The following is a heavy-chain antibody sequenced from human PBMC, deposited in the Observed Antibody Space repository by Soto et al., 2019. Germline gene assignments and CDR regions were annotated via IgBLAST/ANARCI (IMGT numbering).Heavy chain of an antibody. CDR1: GFTFDDYA. D-gene: IGHD3-10*01. V-gene: IGHV3-9*01. CDR3: AKDMGYGSGSYFRSAPLDY. J-gene: IGHJ4*02. CDR2: ISWNSGSI. Sequence: EVQLVESGGGLVQPGRSLRLSCAASGFTFDDYAIHWVRQAPGKGLEWVSGISWNSGSIGYADSGKGRFTISRDNAKNSLYLQMNSLRAEDTALYYCAKDMGYGSGSYFRSAPLDYWGQGTLVTVSS.